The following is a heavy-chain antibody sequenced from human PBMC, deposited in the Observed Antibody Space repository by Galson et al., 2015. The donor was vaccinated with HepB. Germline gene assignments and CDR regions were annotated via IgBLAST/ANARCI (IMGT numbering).Heavy chain of an antibody. CDR2: INAGNGNT. CDR3: VRDGGSSWYYFDY. V-gene: IGHV1-3*01. D-gene: IGHD6-13*01. CDR1: GYTFTNYA. Sequence: SVKVSCKASGYTFTNYAIHWVRQAPGQRLEWMGWINAGNGNTKYSQKFQGRVTITRDTSANMAHMELSSLRSEDTAVYYCVRDGGSSWYYFDYWGQGTLVTASS. J-gene: IGHJ4*02.